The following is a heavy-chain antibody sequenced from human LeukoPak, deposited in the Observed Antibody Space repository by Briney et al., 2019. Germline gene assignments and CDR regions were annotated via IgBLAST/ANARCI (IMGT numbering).Heavy chain of an antibody. D-gene: IGHD6-25*01. CDR2: IRIDGNDK. V-gene: IGHV3-30*02. CDR1: GFTFSSYG. J-gene: IGHJ4*02. Sequence: GGSLRLSCAASGFTFSSYGMHWVRQAPGKGLEWVAFIRIDGNDKYYADSVKGRFTISRDNSKNTLYLHMNSLRAEDTAVYYCAKLGEEADWGQGTLVTVSS. CDR3: AKLGEEAD.